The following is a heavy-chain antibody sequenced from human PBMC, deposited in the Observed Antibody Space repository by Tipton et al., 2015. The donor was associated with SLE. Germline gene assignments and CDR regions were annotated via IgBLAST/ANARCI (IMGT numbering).Heavy chain of an antibody. V-gene: IGHV4-39*07. CDR1: NGSISSSPYH. Sequence: TLSLTCTVSNGSISSSPYHRGWISQSPGKGLERVGSIYYSGSTYYNPSLKSRVTISVDTSRNQCSLNLTSVTAADTAVYYCARGPYSYMDLWVK. J-gene: IGHJ6*03. CDR2: IYYSGST. CDR3: ARGPYSYMDL.